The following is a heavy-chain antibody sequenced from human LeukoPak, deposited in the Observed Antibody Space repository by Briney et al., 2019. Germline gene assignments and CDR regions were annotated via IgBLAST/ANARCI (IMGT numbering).Heavy chain of an antibody. CDR1: GGSISSYY. CDR3: ARGSIGSGSYPSHFDY. V-gene: IGHV4-59*01. Sequence: PSETLSLTCTVSGGSISSYYWSWIRQPPGKGLEWIGYIYYSGSTNYNPSLKSRVTISVDTSKNQFSLKLTSVTAADTAVFYCARGSIGSGSYPSHFDYWGQGTLVTVSS. J-gene: IGHJ4*02. CDR2: IYYSGST. D-gene: IGHD3-10*01.